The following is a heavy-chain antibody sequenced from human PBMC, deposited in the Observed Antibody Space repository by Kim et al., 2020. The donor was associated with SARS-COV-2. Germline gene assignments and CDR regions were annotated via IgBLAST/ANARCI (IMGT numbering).Heavy chain of an antibody. Sequence: PSLKTRYTVSVRTSKNQFSLKLSSVTAADTAVYYCARPTNYDGSGIVDYWGQGTLVTVSS. V-gene: IGHV4-39*01. CDR3: ARPTNYDGSGIVDY. J-gene: IGHJ4*02. D-gene: IGHD3-10*01.